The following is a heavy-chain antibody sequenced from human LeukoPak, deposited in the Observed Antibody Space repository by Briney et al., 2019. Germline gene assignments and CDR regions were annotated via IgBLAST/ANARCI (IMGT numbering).Heavy chain of an antibody. V-gene: IGHV1-69*04. D-gene: IGHD3-9*01. CDR3: ARGSYFDWFSDY. CDR1: GGTFSSYA. Sequence: GASVKVSCKASGGTFSSYAISWVRQAPGQGLEWMGRIIPILGIANYAQKFQGRVTITTDKSTSTAYMELSSLRSEDTAVYYCARGSYFDWFSDYWGQGTLVTVSS. J-gene: IGHJ4*02. CDR2: IIPILGIA.